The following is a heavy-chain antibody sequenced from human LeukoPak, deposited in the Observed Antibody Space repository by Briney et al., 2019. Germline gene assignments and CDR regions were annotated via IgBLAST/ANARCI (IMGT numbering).Heavy chain of an antibody. CDR3: ARGGNWDFDY. CDR2: MYNSGTG. Sequence: PSGTLSLTCAVSGASITSHPWNWVRQPPGKGLEWIGEMYNSGTGTYKPSLRSRVTMFFDESKNHLSLKLNSVTAADTAVYYCARGGNWDFDYWSQGVLVIVSS. V-gene: IGHV4-4*02. D-gene: IGHD7-27*01. J-gene: IGHJ4*02. CDR1: GASITSHPW.